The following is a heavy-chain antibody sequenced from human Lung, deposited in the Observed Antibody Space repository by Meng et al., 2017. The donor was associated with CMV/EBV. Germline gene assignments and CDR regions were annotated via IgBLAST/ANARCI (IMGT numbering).Heavy chain of an antibody. V-gene: IGHV4-59*01. J-gene: IGHJ6*02. CDR3: ARLYSSSWFLPYGMDV. D-gene: IGHD6-13*01. CDR1: GGSISSYY. Sequence: SETLSLTXTVSGGSISSYYWSWIRQPPGKGLEWIGYIYYSGSTNYNPSLKSRVTISVDTSKNQFSLKLSSVTAADTAVYYCARLYSSSWFLPYGMDVWGQGATVTVSS. CDR2: IYYSGST.